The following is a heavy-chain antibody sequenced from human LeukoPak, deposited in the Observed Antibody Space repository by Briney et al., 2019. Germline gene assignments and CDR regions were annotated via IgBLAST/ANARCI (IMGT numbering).Heavy chain of an antibody. Sequence: GGSLRLSCAASGFTFSSFAMSWVRQAPGKGLEWVSAISGSGGSTYYADSVKGRFTISRDNSKNTLYLQMNGLRAEDTAVYYCAKGMGRKYYFDYWGQGTLVTVSS. CDR1: GFTFSSFA. D-gene: IGHD3-10*01. V-gene: IGHV3-23*01. CDR2: ISGSGGST. CDR3: AKGMGRKYYFDY. J-gene: IGHJ4*02.